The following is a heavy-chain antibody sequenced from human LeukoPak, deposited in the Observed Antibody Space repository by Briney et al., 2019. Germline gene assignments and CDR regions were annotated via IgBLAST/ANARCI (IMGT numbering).Heavy chain of an antibody. CDR3: AKDSKRWKTYYYEAGSYYFDY. CDR1: GFTFSNAW. V-gene: IGHV3-15*01. CDR2: IKSKTDGGTT. D-gene: IGHD3-10*01. J-gene: IGHJ4*02. Sequence: GGSLRLSCAASGFTFSNAWMSWVRQAPGEWLEWVGRIKSKTDGGTTDYAAPVKGRFTISRDDSKNTLYLQMNSLRPEDTAVYYCAKDSKRWKTYYYEAGSYYFDYWGQGTRVTVSS.